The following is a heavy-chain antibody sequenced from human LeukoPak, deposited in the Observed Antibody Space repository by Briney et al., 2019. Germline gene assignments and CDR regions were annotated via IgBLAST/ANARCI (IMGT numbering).Heavy chain of an antibody. D-gene: IGHD3-22*01. V-gene: IGHV1-18*01. J-gene: IGHJ4*02. CDR1: GYTFTKYG. Sequence: GASVKVSCKASGYTFTKYGVSWVRQAPGQGREWMGWISAYSDNTDYAPKFQGRITVTKDPSTDTAYMELRSLRPDDTAVYYCVKEGYDRGGYYGHWGQGALVTVSS. CDR3: VKEGYDRGGYYGH. CDR2: ISAYSDNT.